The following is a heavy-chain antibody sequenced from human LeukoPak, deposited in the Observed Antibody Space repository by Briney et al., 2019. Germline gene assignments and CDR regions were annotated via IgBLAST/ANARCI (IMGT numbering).Heavy chain of an antibody. CDR3: ARALPPRYCTNGVCHLDS. D-gene: IGHD2-8*01. CDR2: ISSSSSYI. Sequence: GGSLRLSCAASGFTFSSYSMNWVRQAPGKGLEWVSSISSSSSYIYYADSVKGRFTISRDNAKNSLYLQMNSLRAEDTAVYYCARALPPRYCTNGVCHLDSWGQGTLVTVSS. V-gene: IGHV3-21*01. J-gene: IGHJ4*02. CDR1: GFTFSSYS.